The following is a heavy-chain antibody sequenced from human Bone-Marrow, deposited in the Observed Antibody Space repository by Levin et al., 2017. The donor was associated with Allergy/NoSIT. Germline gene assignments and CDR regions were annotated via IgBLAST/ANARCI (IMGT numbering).Heavy chain of an antibody. J-gene: IGHJ5*02. CDR2: ISGSGDAA. D-gene: IGHD3-10*01. Sequence: LSLTCAASGFPFNNYVMTWVRQAPGKGLERAAVISGSGDAAFYLDSVKGRFTISRDNSKNTLYLQMNSLRAEDTATYYCARGKASSSPRGSGWFDPWGQGTVVTVSS. V-gene: IGHV3-23*01. CDR1: GFPFNNYV. CDR3: ARGKASSSPRGSGWFDP.